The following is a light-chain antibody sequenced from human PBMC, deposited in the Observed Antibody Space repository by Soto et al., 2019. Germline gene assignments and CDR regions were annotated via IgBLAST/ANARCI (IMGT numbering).Light chain of an antibody. CDR1: QSISSW. CDR3: HQYDSYPLT. CDR2: KAS. Sequence: DIQMTQSPSTLSASVGDRVTITCRASQSISSWMAWYQQKPGKAPNLLIYKASTLESGVPSRFSGSGSGTEFTLTISSPQPDDFATYYCHQYDSYPLTFGGGTNVELK. J-gene: IGKJ4*01. V-gene: IGKV1-5*03.